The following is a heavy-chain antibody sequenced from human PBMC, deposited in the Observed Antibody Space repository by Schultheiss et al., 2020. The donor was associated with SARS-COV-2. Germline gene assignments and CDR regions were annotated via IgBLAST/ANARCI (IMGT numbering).Heavy chain of an antibody. V-gene: IGHV1-46*01. CDR3: ATVEMATTYYYGMDV. J-gene: IGHJ6*02. CDR1: GYTFTSYY. CDR2: INPSGGST. D-gene: IGHD5-24*01. Sequence: GESLKISCKASGYTFTSYYMHWVRQAPGQGLEWMGIINPSGGSTSYAQKFQGRVTMTRDTSTSTVYMELSSLRSEDTAVYYCATVEMATTYYYGMDVWGQGTTVTVSS.